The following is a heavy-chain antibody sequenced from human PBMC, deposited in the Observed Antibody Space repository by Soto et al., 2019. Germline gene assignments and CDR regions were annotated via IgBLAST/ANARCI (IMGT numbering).Heavy chain of an antibody. CDR1: GFTFSSFA. D-gene: IGHD3-22*01. J-gene: IGHJ4*02. CDR3: ARGPNYYESSGYFGY. CDR2: ISYDGNDE. V-gene: IGHV3-30-3*01. Sequence: QVQLVESGGGVVQPGGSLRLSCAASGFTFSSFALHWVRQAPGKGLEWVTLISYDGNDEYYTDSVNGRFSISRDNSKNKVSLQMNSLRLEDTAVYFCARGPNYYESSGYFGYWGQGTLVTVSS.